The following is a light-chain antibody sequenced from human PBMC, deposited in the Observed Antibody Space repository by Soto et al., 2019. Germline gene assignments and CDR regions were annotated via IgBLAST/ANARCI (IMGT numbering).Light chain of an antibody. Sequence: DIQMTQSPSSLSASVGDRVTITCRASQSISTYLNWYQQKPGKAPNLLIYTASTLQTGVPSRFTGSGSGTDFTLTVTHMQPEDFATYYCQQSHRTPYTFGQGTKVEIK. CDR1: QSISTY. J-gene: IGKJ2*01. V-gene: IGKV1-39*01. CDR3: QQSHRTPYT. CDR2: TAS.